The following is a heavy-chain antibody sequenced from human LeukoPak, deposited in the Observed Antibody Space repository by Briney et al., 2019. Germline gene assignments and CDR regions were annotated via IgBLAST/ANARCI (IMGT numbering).Heavy chain of an antibody. CDR3: ARDRDYSNTERGFDY. V-gene: IGHV1-2*02. D-gene: IGHD4-11*01. Sequence: EASVKVSCKTSGYTFTDYYIHWVRQAPGQGLEWMGWISPNSGETNSAQKFQGRVTMTGDTSISTAYMELRRVTSDDTAVYYCARDRDYSNTERGFDYWGQGTLVTVSS. J-gene: IGHJ4*02. CDR1: GYTFTDYY. CDR2: ISPNSGET.